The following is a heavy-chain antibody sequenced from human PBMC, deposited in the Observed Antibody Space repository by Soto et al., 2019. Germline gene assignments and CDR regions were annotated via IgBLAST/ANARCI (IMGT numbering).Heavy chain of an antibody. Sequence: VQLVESGGGLVQPGGSLRLSCAASGFSFSSSEMNWVRQAPGKGLEWISYISGGGYIYYSDAVKGRFTISRDNAKNSLYLQMNNLRVEDTAVYYCAKERGPDIAATIIGDMWGQGTMVTVSP. CDR2: ISGGGYI. CDR1: GFSFSSSE. D-gene: IGHD5-12*01. J-gene: IGHJ3*02. CDR3: AKERGPDIAATIIGDM. V-gene: IGHV3-48*03.